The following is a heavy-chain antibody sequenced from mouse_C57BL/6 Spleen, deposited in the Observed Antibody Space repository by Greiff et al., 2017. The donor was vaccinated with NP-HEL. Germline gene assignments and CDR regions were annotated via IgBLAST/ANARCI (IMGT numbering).Heavy chain of an antibody. J-gene: IGHJ2*01. D-gene: IGHD2-5*01. CDR1: GYAFSSYW. CDR3: AIAYYSNEGGDYFDY. V-gene: IGHV1-80*01. CDR2: LYPGDGDT. Sequence: QVQLQQSGAELVKPGASVKISCKASGYAFSSYWMNWVKQRPGKGLEWIGQLYPGDGDTNYNGKFKGKATLTADKSSSTAYMQLSSLTSEDSAVYFCAIAYYSNEGGDYFDYWGQGTTLTVSS.